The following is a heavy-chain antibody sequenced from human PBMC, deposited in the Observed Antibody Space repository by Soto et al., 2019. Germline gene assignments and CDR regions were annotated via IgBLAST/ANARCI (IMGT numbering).Heavy chain of an antibody. J-gene: IGHJ4*02. CDR1: GFTFSSYA. V-gene: IGHV3-23*01. CDR3: AKAKIFGVVPQNFDY. Sequence: GGSLRLSCAASGFTFSSYAMSWVRQAPGKGLEWVSAISGSGGSTYYADSVKGRFTISRDNSKNTLFLQMNSLRAEDTAVYYCAKAKIFGVVPQNFDYWGQGTLVTVSS. D-gene: IGHD3-3*01. CDR2: ISGSGGST.